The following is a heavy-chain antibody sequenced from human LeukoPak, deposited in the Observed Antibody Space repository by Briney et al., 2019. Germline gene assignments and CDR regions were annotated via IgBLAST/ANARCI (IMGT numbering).Heavy chain of an antibody. V-gene: IGHV3-7*01. CDR3: ARKNGLDY. J-gene: IGHJ4*02. Sequence: QSGGSLRLSCAASGFTFRSYWMSWVRQAPGKGLEWVANIKQDGSEKYYVDSVKGRFTISRDNVKNSLYLQMNSLRAEDTAVYYCARKNGLDYWGQGTLVTVSS. CDR1: GFTFRSYW. CDR2: IKQDGSEK.